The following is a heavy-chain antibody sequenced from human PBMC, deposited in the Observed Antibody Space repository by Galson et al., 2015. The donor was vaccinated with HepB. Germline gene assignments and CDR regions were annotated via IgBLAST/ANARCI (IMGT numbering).Heavy chain of an antibody. CDR1: GFTFSSYS. Sequence: SLRLSCAASGFTFSSYSMNWVRQAPGKGLEWVSYISSSSSTIYYADSVKGRFTISRDNAKNSLYLQMNSLRDEDTAVYYCARDLGYLSRLYYYGMDVWGQGTTVTVSS. D-gene: IGHD2-2*01. CDR2: ISSSSSTI. V-gene: IGHV3-48*02. CDR3: ARDLGYLSRLYYYGMDV. J-gene: IGHJ6*02.